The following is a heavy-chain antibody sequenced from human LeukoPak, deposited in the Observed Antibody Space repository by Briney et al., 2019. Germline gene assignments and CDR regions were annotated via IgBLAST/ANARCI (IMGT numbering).Heavy chain of an antibody. J-gene: IGHJ5*02. Sequence: PGGSLRLSCAASGFTFSDYYMSWIRQAPGKGLEWVSYISSSGSTIYYADSVKGRFTISRDNAKDSLYLQMNSLRAEGTAVYYCARDPILTGYNWFDPWGQGTLVTVSS. V-gene: IGHV3-11*01. CDR2: ISSSGSTI. CDR3: ARDPILTGYNWFDP. CDR1: GFTFSDYY. D-gene: IGHD3-9*01.